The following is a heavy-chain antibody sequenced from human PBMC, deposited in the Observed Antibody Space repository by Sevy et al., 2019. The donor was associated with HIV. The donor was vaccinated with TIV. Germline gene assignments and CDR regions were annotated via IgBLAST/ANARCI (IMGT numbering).Heavy chain of an antibody. J-gene: IGHJ4*02. V-gene: IGHV3-23*01. Sequence: GGSLRLSCAASGFIFSSYVMSWVRQAPGKGLEWVSTISGSGGSTYYADSVKGRFTISRDNSKNTLDLQINSLRAEDTAVYYCEAIATAGRDYWGQGTLVTVSS. CDR2: ISGSGGST. D-gene: IGHD6-13*01. CDR3: EAIATAGRDY. CDR1: GFIFSSYV.